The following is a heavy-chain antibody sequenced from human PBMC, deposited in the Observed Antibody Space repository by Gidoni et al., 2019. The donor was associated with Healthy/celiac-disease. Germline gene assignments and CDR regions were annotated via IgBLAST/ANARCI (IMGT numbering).Heavy chain of an antibody. Sequence: EVQLLESGGGLVQPGGSLRLSCAASGFTFSSYAMSWVRQAPGKGLEWGSAISGSGGSTYDAVSVKGRFTSSRDNSKNTLYLQRNRLRAEETAVYYCAKDLGARYGDYGSDAFDIWGQGTMVTVSS. CDR3: AKDLGARYGDYGSDAFDI. CDR1: GFTFSSYA. CDR2: ISGSGGST. V-gene: IGHV3-23*01. D-gene: IGHD4-17*01. J-gene: IGHJ3*02.